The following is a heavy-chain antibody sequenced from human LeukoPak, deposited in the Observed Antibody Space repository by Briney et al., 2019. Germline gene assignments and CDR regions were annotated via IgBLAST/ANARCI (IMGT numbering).Heavy chain of an antibody. Sequence: GESLKISCKTSGYSFTTYWIGWVRQMPGKGLEWMGIIYPGDSDTRYSPSFQGQVTISADKSISTAYLQWSSLKASDTAVYYCARRGYSYAFDYWGQGTLVTASS. J-gene: IGHJ4*02. D-gene: IGHD5-12*01. CDR3: ARRGYSYAFDY. CDR2: IYPGDSDT. CDR1: GYSFTTYW. V-gene: IGHV5-51*01.